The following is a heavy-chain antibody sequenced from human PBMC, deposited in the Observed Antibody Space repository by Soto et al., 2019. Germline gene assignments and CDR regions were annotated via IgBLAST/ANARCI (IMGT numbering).Heavy chain of an antibody. CDR3: TDLSGYAGSTIDY. J-gene: IGHJ4*02. V-gene: IGHV4-59*01. D-gene: IGHD5-12*01. CDR2: KSCGATT. CDR1: GGSIISGY. Sequence: PESLSLTGTVSGGSIISGYWSWVRQQRGEGLEWIGYKSCGATTNYTPPLKGRVTMSVDTPKNQFALRRSSVATADTDLYECTDLSGYAGSTIDYWGQGTLVTVSS.